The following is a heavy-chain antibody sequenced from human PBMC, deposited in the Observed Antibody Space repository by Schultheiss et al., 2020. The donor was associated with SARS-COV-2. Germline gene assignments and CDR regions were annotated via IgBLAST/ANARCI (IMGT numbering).Heavy chain of an antibody. CDR1: GGSFSGYY. D-gene: IGHD3-3*01. V-gene: IGHV4-59*08. Sequence: SETLSLTCAVYGGSFSGYYWSWIRQPPGKGLEWIGYIYYSGSTNYNPSLKSRVTISVDTSKNQFSLKLSSVTAADTAVYYCARQITYYDFWSGPKAYYYYMDVWGKGTTVTVSS. CDR2: IYYSGST. J-gene: IGHJ6*03. CDR3: ARQITYYDFWSGPKAYYYYMDV.